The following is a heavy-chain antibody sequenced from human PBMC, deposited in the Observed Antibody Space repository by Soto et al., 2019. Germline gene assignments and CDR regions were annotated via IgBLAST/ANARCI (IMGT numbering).Heavy chain of an antibody. CDR3: ARDSPSSGSYYGDFPGY. V-gene: IGHV3-21*01. CDR2: ISSSSSYI. CDR1: GFTFSSYS. J-gene: IGHJ4*02. D-gene: IGHD1-26*01. Sequence: GGSLRLSXAASGFTFSSYSMNWVRQAPGKGLEWVSSISSSSSYIYYADSVKGRFTISRDNAKNSLYLQMNSLRAEDTAVYYCARDSPSSGSYYGDFPGYWGQGTLVTVSS.